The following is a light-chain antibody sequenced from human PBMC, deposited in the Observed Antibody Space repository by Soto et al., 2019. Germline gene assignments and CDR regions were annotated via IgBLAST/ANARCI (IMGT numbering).Light chain of an antibody. CDR1: SSDLGGYNF. V-gene: IGLV2-14*01. CDR3: SSYTSTTTLV. Sequence: QSVLTQPASVSGSPGQSITISCTGTSSDLGGYNFVSWYQHHPGKAPKLMIYEVSNRPSGVSNRFSGSKSGNTASLTISGLQAEDEADYYCSSYTSTTTLVFGGGTQLTVL. J-gene: IGLJ3*02. CDR2: EVS.